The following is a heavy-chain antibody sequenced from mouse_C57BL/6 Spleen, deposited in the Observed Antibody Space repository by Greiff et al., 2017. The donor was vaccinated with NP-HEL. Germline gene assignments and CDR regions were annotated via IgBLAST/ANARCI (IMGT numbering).Heavy chain of an antibody. CDR3: ARSYYGRRYFDV. D-gene: IGHD1-1*01. CDR2: IYPGDGDT. J-gene: IGHJ1*03. CDR1: GYAFCSYW. V-gene: IGHV1-80*01. Sequence: QVQLQQSGAELVKPGASVKISCKASGYAFCSYWMNWVKQRPGKGLEWIGQIYPGDGDTNYNGKFKGKATLTADKSSSTAYMQLSSLTSEDSAVYFCARSYYGRRYFDVWGTGTTVTVSS.